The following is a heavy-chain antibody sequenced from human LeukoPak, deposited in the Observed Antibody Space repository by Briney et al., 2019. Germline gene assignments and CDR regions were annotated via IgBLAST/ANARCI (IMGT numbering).Heavy chain of an antibody. CDR2: ISYDGSSK. J-gene: IGHJ4*02. Sequence: PGGSLRLSCAASGFTFNTYTMHWVRQAPGTGLEWVAVISYDGSSKYYADSVKGRFTISRDNSKNTLYLQMNSLRAEDTAVYYCARDRDDYNLFDYWGQGTLVTVSS. D-gene: IGHD5-24*01. CDR3: ARDRDDYNLFDY. V-gene: IGHV3-30-3*01. CDR1: GFTFNTYT.